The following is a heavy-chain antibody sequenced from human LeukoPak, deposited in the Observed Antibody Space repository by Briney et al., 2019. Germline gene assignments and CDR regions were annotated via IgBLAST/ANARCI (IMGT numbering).Heavy chain of an antibody. CDR2: ISSDGSYK. D-gene: IGHD6-13*01. CDR3: ARLSGSWPFYYYGMDV. V-gene: IGHV3-30*03. Sequence: GGSLRLSCVVSPPPPPPPRMHWVRQAPDKGLEWVAVISSDGSYKYHADSVKGRFTISRDNSENTLYLQMNSLRAEDTGVYYCARLSGSWPFYYYGMDVWGQGTTVTVSS. CDR1: PPPPPPPR. J-gene: IGHJ6*02.